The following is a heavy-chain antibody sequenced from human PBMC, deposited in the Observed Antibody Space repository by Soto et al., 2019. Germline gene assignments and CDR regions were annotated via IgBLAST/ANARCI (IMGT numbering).Heavy chain of an antibody. CDR1: GGSISSSSYY. D-gene: IGHD2-8*01. CDR2: IYYSGST. J-gene: IGHJ5*02. Sequence: QLQLQESGPGLVKPSETLSLTCTVSGGSISSSSYYWGWIRQPPGKGLEGIGSIYYSGSTYYNPSLKSRVNISVDTPKNHFPLKLSSVAHADPAVYYCASAMDIVLMVYANPGWFDPWGQGALVTVSS. CDR3: ASAMDIVLMVYANPGWFDP. V-gene: IGHV4-39*01.